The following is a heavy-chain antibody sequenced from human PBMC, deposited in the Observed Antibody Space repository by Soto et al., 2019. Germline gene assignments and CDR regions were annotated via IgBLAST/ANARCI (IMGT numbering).Heavy chain of an antibody. CDR2: IIPVSGTS. CDR3: ARIHWQPRGRHYYYYDTDV. J-gene: IGHJ6*04. D-gene: IGHD1-1*01. CDR1: GGSLTNYA. Sequence: ASVKVSCKASGGSLTNYAIIWVRQGPGHVLEWMGGIIPVSGTSGTSNYAQKFQGRLTVSADNSASTVYMELSSLRPEDTAVYYCARIHWQPRGRHYYYYDTDVGGKGTTVTVSS. V-gene: IGHV1-69*06.